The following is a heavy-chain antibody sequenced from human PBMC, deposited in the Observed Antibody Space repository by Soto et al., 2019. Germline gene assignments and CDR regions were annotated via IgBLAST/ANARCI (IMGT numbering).Heavy chain of an antibody. J-gene: IGHJ4*02. CDR1: VFTFISYA. D-gene: IGHD2-21*02. CDR3: AKDRLATAYCGGDCYSVGYFDY. Sequence: PGWSLRLSCASSVFTFISYAMSWVRQAPGKGLEWVSAISGSGGSTYYADSVKGRFTISRDNSKNTLYLQMNSLRAEDTAVYYCAKDRLATAYCGGDCYSVGYFDYWGQGTLVTVSS. CDR2: ISGSGGST. V-gene: IGHV3-23*01.